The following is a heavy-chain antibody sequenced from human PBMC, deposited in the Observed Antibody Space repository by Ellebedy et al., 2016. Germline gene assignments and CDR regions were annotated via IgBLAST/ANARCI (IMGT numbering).Heavy chain of an antibody. CDR3: ARDAGIVVVPAATNYYMDV. CDR1: GFTFSSYA. V-gene: IGHV3-30-3*01. Sequence: GESLKISXAASGFTFSSYAMHWVRQAPGKGLEWVAVISYDGSNKYYADSVKGRFTISRDNSKNTLYLQMNSLRAEDTAVYYCARDAGIVVVPAATNYYMDVWGKGTTVTVSS. CDR2: ISYDGSNK. D-gene: IGHD2-2*01. J-gene: IGHJ6*03.